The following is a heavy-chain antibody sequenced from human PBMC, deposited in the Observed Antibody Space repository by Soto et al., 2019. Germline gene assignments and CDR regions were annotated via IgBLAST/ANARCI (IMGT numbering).Heavy chain of an antibody. D-gene: IGHD6-19*01. CDR2: IYNSVIT. CDR3: ARGWDANS. J-gene: IGHJ4*02. Sequence: QVLMHESGPGLVKPSETLSLTCTVSGASVSSGNQYWSWIRQPPGKRLEWIGLIYNSVITNYSPSLKIRVYISADTSRNQCSLKMSSVTAADTAVYYCARGWDANSWGQGALVTVSS. V-gene: IGHV4-61*01. CDR1: GASVSSGNQY.